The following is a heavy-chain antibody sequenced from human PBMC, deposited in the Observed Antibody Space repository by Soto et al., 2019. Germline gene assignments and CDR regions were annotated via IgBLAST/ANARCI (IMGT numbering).Heavy chain of an antibody. J-gene: IGHJ4*02. CDR3: ARSVAVPGAHIDY. CDR1: GGSISGSY. Sequence: SETLSLTCSVSGGSISGSYWSWIRQSPGKGLEWLGYVYYTGSTNYSPSLRSRVSISVDTSKNEFPLRLSSVTAADTAVYFCARSVAVPGAHIDYWGQGTQVTVSS. V-gene: IGHV4-59*01. D-gene: IGHD6-19*01. CDR2: VYYTGST.